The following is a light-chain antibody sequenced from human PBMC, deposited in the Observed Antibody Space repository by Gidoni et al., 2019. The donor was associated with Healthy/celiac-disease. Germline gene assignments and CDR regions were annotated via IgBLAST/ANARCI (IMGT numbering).Light chain of an antibody. V-gene: IGKV3-11*01. J-gene: IGKJ4*01. CDR1: QSVSSY. CDR2: DAS. CDR3: QQRSNWPPRLT. Sequence: EIVLTQSPATLSLSPGERATLSCRASQSVSSYLAWYQQKPGQAPRLLIYDASNRATGIPARFSGSGSGTDFPLTISSLEPEDFAVYYCQQRSNWPPRLTFGGXTKVEIK.